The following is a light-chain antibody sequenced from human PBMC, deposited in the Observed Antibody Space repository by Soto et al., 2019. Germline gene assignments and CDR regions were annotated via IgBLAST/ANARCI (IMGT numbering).Light chain of an antibody. CDR1: ESISNW. V-gene: IGKV1-5*03. Sequence: DIQMTQSPSTLSASVVDRVIITCRASESISNWLAWYQQKPGKAPNLLIYKASSLKSGVPLRFSGSGSGTEFTLTISGLQPDDFATYYCQQYNSYSRTFGQGTNVDNK. J-gene: IGKJ1*01. CDR3: QQYNSYSRT. CDR2: KAS.